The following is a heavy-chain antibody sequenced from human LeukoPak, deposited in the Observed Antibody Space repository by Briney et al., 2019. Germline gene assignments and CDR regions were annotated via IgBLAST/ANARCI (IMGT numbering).Heavy chain of an antibody. V-gene: IGHV6-1*01. Sequence: SQTLSLTCVISGVSVSNNNAGWNWIRQSPSRGLDWLGRTYQRSRWYSDYAVSLKSRLTISPDTSKNQVSLHLNSVTPEDTAVYYCVRGRIAVAGIFEFWGQGTPVTVSS. CDR2: TYQRSRWYS. J-gene: IGHJ4*02. CDR3: VRGRIAVAGIFEF. CDR1: GVSVSNNNAG. D-gene: IGHD6-19*01.